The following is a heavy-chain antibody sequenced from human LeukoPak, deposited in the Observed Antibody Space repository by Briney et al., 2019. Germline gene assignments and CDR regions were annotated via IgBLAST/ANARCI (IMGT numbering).Heavy chain of an antibody. Sequence: GGSLRLSCAASGFTFSSYAMSWVRQAPGKGLEWVSAISGSGGSTYYADSVKGRFTISRDNSKNTLYLQMNSLRAEDTAVYYCAKAHSLPRYYYDSSGDAFDIWGQGTMVTVSS. J-gene: IGHJ3*02. V-gene: IGHV3-23*01. D-gene: IGHD3-22*01. CDR1: GFTFSSYA. CDR2: ISGSGGST. CDR3: AKAHSLPRYYYDSSGDAFDI.